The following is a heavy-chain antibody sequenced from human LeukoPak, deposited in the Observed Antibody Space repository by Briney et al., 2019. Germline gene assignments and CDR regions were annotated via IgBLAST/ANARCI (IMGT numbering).Heavy chain of an antibody. Sequence: ASVKVSCKASGGTFSSYAISWVRQAPGQGLAWMGGIIPIFGTANYAQKFQGRVTITADESTSTAYMELSSLRSEDTAVYYCASHYYDSSGYYYGFDYWGQGTLVTVSS. CDR3: ASHYYDSSGYYYGFDY. V-gene: IGHV1-69*13. D-gene: IGHD3-22*01. CDR2: IIPIFGTA. CDR1: GGTFSSYA. J-gene: IGHJ4*02.